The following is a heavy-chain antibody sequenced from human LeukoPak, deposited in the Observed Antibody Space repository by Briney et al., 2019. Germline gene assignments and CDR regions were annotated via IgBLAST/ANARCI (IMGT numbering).Heavy chain of an antibody. CDR1: GFTFTTYW. CDR3: ARGGVGNFDI. CDR2: IHSDGSTT. V-gene: IGHV3-74*01. J-gene: IGHJ3*02. D-gene: IGHD7-27*01. Sequence: GGSLRLSCAASGFTFTTYWMHWVRQVPGKGLVWVSDIHSDGSTTAYADSVKGRFSISRDNAKNTVHLEMNSLRDEDTAVYYCARGGVGNFDIWGQGTMVTVSS.